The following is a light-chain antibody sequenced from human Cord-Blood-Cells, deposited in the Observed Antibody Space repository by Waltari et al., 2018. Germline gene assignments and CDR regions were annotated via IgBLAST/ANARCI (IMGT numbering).Light chain of an antibody. Sequence: EIVLTHAPGTPSLSPGERATLSCRASQSVSSSYLAWYQQKPGQAPRLLIYGASSRATGIPDRFSGSGSGTDFTLTISRLEPEDFAVYYCQQYGSSPPYTFGQGTKLEIK. J-gene: IGKJ2*01. CDR3: QQYGSSPPYT. CDR2: GAS. V-gene: IGKV3-20*01. CDR1: QSVSSSY.